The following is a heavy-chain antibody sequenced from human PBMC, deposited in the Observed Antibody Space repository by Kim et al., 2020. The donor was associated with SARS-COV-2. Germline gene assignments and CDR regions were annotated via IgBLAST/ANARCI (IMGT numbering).Heavy chain of an antibody. CDR3: ARFRGNCNYLENY. Sequence: ASVKVSCKASGYTFTSYRISWVRQAPGQGLEWMGWIITYNGKTNYAQKLQGRITMTTDTSTSTAYMELRSLRSDDTAVYYCARFRGNCNYLENYWGQGTLVTVSS. D-gene: IGHD1-7*01. V-gene: IGHV1-18*01. CDR2: IITYNGKT. J-gene: IGHJ4*02. CDR1: GYTFTSYR.